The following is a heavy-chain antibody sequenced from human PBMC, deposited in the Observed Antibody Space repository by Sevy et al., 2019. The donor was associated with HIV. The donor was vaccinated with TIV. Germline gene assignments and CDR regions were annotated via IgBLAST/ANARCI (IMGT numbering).Heavy chain of an antibody. V-gene: IGHV3-33*01. CDR2: IGYDGSNK. CDR3: ARDPRMYGDYLLAYFDS. D-gene: IGHD2-8*01. J-gene: IGHJ4*02. CDR1: GFTPSTYG. Sequence: GGSLRLSCAASGFTPSTYGMHWVRQAPGKGREWLAVIGYDGSNKYYADPVKGRFTISRDNSKNTLFLQMDSLRAEDTAVYYCARDPRMYGDYLLAYFDSWGQGTLVTVSS.